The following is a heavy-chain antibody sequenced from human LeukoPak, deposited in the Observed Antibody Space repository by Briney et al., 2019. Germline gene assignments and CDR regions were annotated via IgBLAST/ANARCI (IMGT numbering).Heavy chain of an antibody. CDR1: GYTFTSYG. V-gene: IGHV1-18*01. D-gene: IGHD5-24*01. Sequence: ASVKVSCKASGYTFTSYGISWVRQAPGQGLEWMGWISAYNGNTNYAQKLQGRVTMTTDTSTSTAYMELRSLRSDDTAVYYCARTSREMATGYLGYWGQGTLVTVSS. CDR2: ISAYNGNT. J-gene: IGHJ4*02. CDR3: ARTSREMATGYLGY.